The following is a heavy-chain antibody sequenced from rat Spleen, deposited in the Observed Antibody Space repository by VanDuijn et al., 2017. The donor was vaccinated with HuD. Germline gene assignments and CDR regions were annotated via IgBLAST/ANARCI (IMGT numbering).Heavy chain of an antibody. CDR3: ARDSGYWYFDF. CDR2: ISPSGDST. V-gene: IGHV5-19*01. Sequence: EVQLVDSGGGLVQPGRSLKLSCAASGFTFSNYGMHWIRQAPTKGLEWVASISPSGDSTYYRDSVKGRFTISRDNADSTLYLQVDSLRSEDTATYYCARDSGYWYFDFWGPGTMVTVSS. CDR1: GFTFSNYG. J-gene: IGHJ1*01. D-gene: IGHD1-1*01.